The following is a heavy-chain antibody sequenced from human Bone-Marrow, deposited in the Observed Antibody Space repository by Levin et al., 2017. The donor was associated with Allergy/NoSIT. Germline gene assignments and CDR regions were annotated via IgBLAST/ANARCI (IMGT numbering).Heavy chain of an antibody. J-gene: IGHJ6*02. D-gene: IGHD3-9*01. CDR3: ARVGRYDILTGYFPPVHYYYYGMDV. CDR1: GGTFSSYA. Sequence: KISCKASGGTFSSYAISWVRQAPGQGLEWMGGIIPIFGTANYAQKFQGRVTITADESTSTAYMELSSLRSEDTAVYYCARVGRYDILTGYFPPVHYYYYGMDVWGQGTTVTVSS. CDR2: IIPIFGTA. V-gene: IGHV1-69*01.